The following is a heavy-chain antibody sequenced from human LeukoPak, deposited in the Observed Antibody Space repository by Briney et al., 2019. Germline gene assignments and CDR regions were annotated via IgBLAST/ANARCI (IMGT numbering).Heavy chain of an antibody. CDR1: GFTFSTYL. J-gene: IGHJ4*02. CDR3: VTGHSYYYNS. CDR2: INGDGSST. Sequence: GGSLRLSCAASGFTFSTYLMHWVRQAPGKGLVWVSRINGDGSSTSSADSVKGRFTISRDNAKNTVYLQMNSLRAEDTAVYYCVTGHSYYYNSWGQGTLVTVPS. V-gene: IGHV3-74*01. D-gene: IGHD5-18*01.